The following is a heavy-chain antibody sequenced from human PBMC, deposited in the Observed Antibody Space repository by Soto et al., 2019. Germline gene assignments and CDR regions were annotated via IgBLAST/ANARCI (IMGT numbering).Heavy chain of an antibody. Sequence: EVQLVESGGGLVQPGGSLRLSCAASGFTFIGYWMHWVRQGPGKGLVWVSRINNDGSDTTYADSVKGRFTISRDNAKNMLNLQMNSLRVDDAAVYYCATYERMVSERWFDPWGQGTLVTVSS. J-gene: IGHJ5*02. CDR2: INNDGSDT. CDR3: ATYERMVSERWFDP. CDR1: GFTFIGYW. V-gene: IGHV3-74*01. D-gene: IGHD2-8*01.